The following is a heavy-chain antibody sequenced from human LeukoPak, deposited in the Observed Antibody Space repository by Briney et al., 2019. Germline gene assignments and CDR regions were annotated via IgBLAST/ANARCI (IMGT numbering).Heavy chain of an antibody. CDR3: AKGGHDFTPFYR. J-gene: IGHJ1*01. CDR1: GFTFSTYA. CDR2: IKGGGGDP. Sequence: GGSLRLSCAASGFTFSTYAMGWVRQAPGKGLEWVSSIKGGGGDPFYADSVKGRFTISRDNSKNTLFLQLHSLRAEDSAVYYCAKGGHDFTPFYRWGQGTLVPVSA. D-gene: IGHD1-14*01. V-gene: IGHV3-23*01.